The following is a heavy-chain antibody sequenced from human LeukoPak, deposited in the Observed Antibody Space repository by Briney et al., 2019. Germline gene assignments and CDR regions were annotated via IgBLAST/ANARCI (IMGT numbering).Heavy chain of an antibody. D-gene: IGHD3-3*01. CDR3: ATFTIFGVVIRPFDY. Sequence: ASVKVSCKVSGYTLTELSVHWVRQAPGKGLEWMGGFDPEDGETIYAQKFQGRVTMTEDTSTDTAYMELSSLRSEDTAVYYCATFTIFGVVIRPFDYWGQGTLVTVSS. CDR2: FDPEDGET. J-gene: IGHJ4*02. CDR1: GYTLTELS. V-gene: IGHV1-24*01.